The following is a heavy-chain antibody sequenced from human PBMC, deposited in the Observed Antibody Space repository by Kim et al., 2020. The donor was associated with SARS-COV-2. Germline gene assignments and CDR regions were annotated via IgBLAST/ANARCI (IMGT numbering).Heavy chain of an antibody. J-gene: IGHJ6*02. CDR1: GFTFSNAW. D-gene: IGHD3-3*01. V-gene: IGHV3-15*01. CDR2: IKSKTDGGTT. Sequence: GGSLRLSCAASGFTFSNAWMSWVRQAPGKGLEWVGRIKSKTDGGTTDYAAPVKGRFTISRDDSKNTLYLQMNSLKTEDTAVYYCTTERTYYDFWSGSYYGMDVWGQGTTVTVSS. CDR3: TTERTYYDFWSGSYYGMDV.